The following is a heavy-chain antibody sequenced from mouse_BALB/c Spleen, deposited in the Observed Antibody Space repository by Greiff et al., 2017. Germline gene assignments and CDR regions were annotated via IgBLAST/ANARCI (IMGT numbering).Heavy chain of an antibody. CDR1: GYTFSSYW. CDR2: ILPGSGST. Sequence: QVQLQQSGAELMKPGASVKISCKATGYTFSSYWIEWVKQRPGHGLEWIGEILPGSGSTNYNEKFKGKATFTADTSSNTAYMQLSSLTSEDSAVYYCARGEGWLLRFAYWGQGTLVTVSA. CDR3: ARGEGWLLRFAY. V-gene: IGHV1-9*01. D-gene: IGHD2-3*01. J-gene: IGHJ3*01.